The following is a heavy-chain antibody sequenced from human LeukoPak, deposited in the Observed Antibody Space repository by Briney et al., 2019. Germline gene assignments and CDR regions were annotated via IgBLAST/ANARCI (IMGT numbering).Heavy chain of an antibody. J-gene: IGHJ4*02. CDR3: ARHPSSGWSALDY. Sequence: SETLSLTCTVSGGSISSYYWSWIRQPPGKGLEWIGYIYYSGSTNYNPSLKSRVTISVDTSKNQFSLKLSSVTAADTAVYYCARHPSSGWSALDYWGQGTLVTVSS. CDR1: GGSISSYY. V-gene: IGHV4-59*08. D-gene: IGHD6-19*01. CDR2: IYYSGST.